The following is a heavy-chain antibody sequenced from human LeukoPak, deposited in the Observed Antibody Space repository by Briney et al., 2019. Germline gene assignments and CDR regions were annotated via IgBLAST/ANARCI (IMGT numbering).Heavy chain of an antibody. V-gene: IGHV3-74*01. CDR1: GFTFSRYW. CDR3: ARVLSGSWDWFDP. J-gene: IGHJ5*02. D-gene: IGHD3-22*01. CDR2: INPDGSTT. Sequence: GGSLRLSCAASGFTFSRYWIHGVRQAPGKGREWVSRINPDGSTTTYADSVKGRFTISRDNAKNTVYLQMNSLRAEDTAVYYCARVLSGSWDWFDPWGQGTLVTVSS.